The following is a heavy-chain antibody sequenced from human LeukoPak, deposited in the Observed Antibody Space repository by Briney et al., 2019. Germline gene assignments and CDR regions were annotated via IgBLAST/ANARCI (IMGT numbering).Heavy chain of an antibody. D-gene: IGHD3-22*01. J-gene: IGHJ4*02. CDR1: GFTFSSYA. CDR3: AKAGGGDYYDSSGYYGRFDY. Sequence: PGGSLRLSCAASGFTFSSYAMSWVRQAPGKGLEWVSAISGSGGSTYYADSVKGRFTISRDNSKNTLYLQMNSMRAEDTAVYYCAKAGGGDYYDSSGYYGRFDYWGQGTLVTVSS. CDR2: ISGSGGST. V-gene: IGHV3-23*01.